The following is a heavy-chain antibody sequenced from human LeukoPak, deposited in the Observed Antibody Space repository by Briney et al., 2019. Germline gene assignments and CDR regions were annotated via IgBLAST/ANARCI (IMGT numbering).Heavy chain of an antibody. V-gene: IGHV3-21*01. CDR2: ISSSSSYI. J-gene: IGHJ6*02. CDR3: ARGHFVVVVAEYGMDV. CDR1: GFTFSNYN. Sequence: PGGSLRLSCAASGFTFSNYNMNWVRQAPGKGLEWVSSISSSSSYIYYADSVKGRFTISRDNAKNSLYLQMNSLRAEDTAVYYCARGHFVVVVAEYGMDVWGQGTTVTVSS. D-gene: IGHD2-15*01.